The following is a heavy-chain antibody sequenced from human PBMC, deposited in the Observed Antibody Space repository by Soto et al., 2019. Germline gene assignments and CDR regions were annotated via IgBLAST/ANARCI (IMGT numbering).Heavy chain of an antibody. CDR3: ARSDGYHFNWLDS. J-gene: IGHJ5*01. Sequence: QVQLVQSGAEVKTPGASVKVSCKASGYTFASYDINWVRQAPGQGLEWMGWMNPNRNNTGYAQKFKGRLTMTRAIALSIAHMELSSLRNEDTAVYYCARSDGYHFNWLDSWGQGTLVTVSA. CDR1: GYTFASYD. D-gene: IGHD2-21*01. CDR2: MNPNRNNT. V-gene: IGHV1-8*01.